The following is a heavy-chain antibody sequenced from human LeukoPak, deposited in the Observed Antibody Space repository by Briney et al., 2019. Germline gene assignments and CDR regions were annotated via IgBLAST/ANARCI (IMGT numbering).Heavy chain of an antibody. CDR3: VRDRGTYRPIDY. J-gene: IGHJ4*02. CDR1: GFTFSDYW. CDR2: IKPDGSEK. D-gene: IGHD1-26*01. V-gene: IGHV3-7*03. Sequence: QSGGSLRLSCAASGFTFSDYWMSWVRQAPGKGLQWVANIKPDGSEKYYVDSVKGRFTISRDNAKNSLYLQINSLRAEDTAIYYCVRDRGTYRPIDYWGQGTLVTVSS.